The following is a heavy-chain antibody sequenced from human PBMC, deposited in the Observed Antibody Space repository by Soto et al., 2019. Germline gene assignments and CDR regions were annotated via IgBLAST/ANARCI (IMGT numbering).Heavy chain of an antibody. Sequence: GASVKVSCKASGYTFTSYDINWVRQATGQGLEWMGWMNPNSGNTGYAQKFQGRVTMTRNTSISTAYMELSSLRSEDTAVYYCARGDYIGYYYYYGMDVWGQGTTVTGLL. CDR2: MNPNSGNT. D-gene: IGHD2-15*01. J-gene: IGHJ6*02. CDR1: GYTFTSYD. CDR3: ARGDYIGYYYYYGMDV. V-gene: IGHV1-8*01.